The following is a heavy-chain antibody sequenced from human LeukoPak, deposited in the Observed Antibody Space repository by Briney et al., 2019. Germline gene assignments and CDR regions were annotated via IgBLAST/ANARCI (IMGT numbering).Heavy chain of an antibody. CDR3: ARDGFGTAPGTKLDF. CDR2: IDNHGNTT. D-gene: IGHD1/OR15-1a*01. CDR1: GLTFTTYW. V-gene: IGHV3-74*01. J-gene: IGHJ4*02. Sequence: PGGSLRLSCAASGLTFTTYWMHWVRQAPGEGLMWVSRIDNHGNTTTTSYADSVKGLFTISRDNAKNTLYLQMNSLRAEDTAVYYCARDGFGTAPGTKLDFWGQGTLLTVSS.